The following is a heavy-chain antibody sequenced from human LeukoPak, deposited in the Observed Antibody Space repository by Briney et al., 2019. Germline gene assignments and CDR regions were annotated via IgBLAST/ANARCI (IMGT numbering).Heavy chain of an antibody. J-gene: IGHJ3*02. Sequence: SETLSLTCTVSGGSISGFYWTWIRQSPEKGLEWIGHVHYSGNTGYNYSLKSRVTISVDTSKNQFSLKLNSVTAADTAVYYCARGRHSYESSDYYYEGDAFDIWGQGTMVTVSS. CDR3: ARGRHSYESSDYYYEGDAFDI. CDR1: GGSISGFY. V-gene: IGHV4-59*01. CDR2: VHYSGNT. D-gene: IGHD3-22*01.